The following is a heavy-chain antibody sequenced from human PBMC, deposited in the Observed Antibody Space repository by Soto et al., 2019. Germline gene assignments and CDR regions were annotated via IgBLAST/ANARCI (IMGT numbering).Heavy chain of an antibody. Sequence: PGGSLTLFCATSGFSCSSYAMTSGRQAPEKWVEWVSVKTCSGGSTYYPDSVKGRFTISRDNSKNTVYLQVNGLRAEDTAVYYCARGRMTTVTGTAYRGMDVWGQGTTVTVSS. CDR2: KTCSGGST. V-gene: IGHV3-23*01. D-gene: IGHD4-4*01. J-gene: IGHJ6*02. CDR3: ARGRMTTVTGTAYRGMDV. CDR1: GFSCSSYA.